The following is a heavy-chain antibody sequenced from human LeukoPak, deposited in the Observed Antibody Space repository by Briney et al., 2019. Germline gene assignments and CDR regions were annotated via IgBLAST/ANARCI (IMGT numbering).Heavy chain of an antibody. J-gene: IGHJ4*02. CDR2: INHSGST. CDR3: ARGWSSSWTTFDY. CDR1: GGSISSSSYY. D-gene: IGHD6-13*01. V-gene: IGHV4-39*07. Sequence: PSETLSLTCTVSGGSISSSSYYWGWIRQPPGKGLEWIGEINHSGSTNYNPSLKSRVTISVDTSKNQFSLKLSSVTAADTAVYYCARGWSSSWTTFDYWGQGTLVTASS.